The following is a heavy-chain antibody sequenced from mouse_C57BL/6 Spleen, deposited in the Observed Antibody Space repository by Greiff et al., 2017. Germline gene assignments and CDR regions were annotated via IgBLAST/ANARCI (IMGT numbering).Heavy chain of an antibody. D-gene: IGHD1-1*01. Sequence: QVQLQQPGTELVKPGASVKLSCKASGYTFTSYWMHWVKQRPGQGLEWIGNINPSNGGTNYNEKFKSKATLTVDNSSSTAYMQLSSLTSEDSAVYYCARDLLLRSPPFGYWGQGTTLTVSS. CDR3: ARDLLLRSPPFGY. CDR2: INPSNGGT. V-gene: IGHV1-53*01. J-gene: IGHJ2*01. CDR1: GYTFTSYW.